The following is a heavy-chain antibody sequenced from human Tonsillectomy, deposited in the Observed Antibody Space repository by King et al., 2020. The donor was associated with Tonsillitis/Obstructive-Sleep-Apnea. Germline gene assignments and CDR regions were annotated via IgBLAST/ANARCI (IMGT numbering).Heavy chain of an antibody. D-gene: IGHD2-2*01. Sequence: VQLVESGGGLVQPGGSLRLSCAASGFTFSSYWMSWVRQAPGKGLEWVANIKQDGSEKYYVDSVKGRFTISRDNAKNSLYLQMNSLRAEDTAVYYCARVVCSSTSCRGYYFDYWGQGTLVTVSS. J-gene: IGHJ4*02. V-gene: IGHV3-7*01. CDR2: IKQDGSEK. CDR1: GFTFSSYW. CDR3: ARVVCSSTSCRGYYFDY.